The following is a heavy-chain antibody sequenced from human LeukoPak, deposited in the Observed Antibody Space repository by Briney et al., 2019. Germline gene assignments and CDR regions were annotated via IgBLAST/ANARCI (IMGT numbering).Heavy chain of an antibody. CDR1: GGSFSGYY. V-gene: IGHV4-34*01. CDR3: ARDLRGYSYGYVE. Sequence: SETLSLTCAVYGGSFSGYYWSWIRQPPGKGLEWIGEINHSGSTNYNPSLKSRVTISVDKSKNQFSLKLSSVTAADTAVYYCARDLRGYSYGYVEWGQGTLVTVSS. D-gene: IGHD5-18*01. J-gene: IGHJ4*02. CDR2: INHSGST.